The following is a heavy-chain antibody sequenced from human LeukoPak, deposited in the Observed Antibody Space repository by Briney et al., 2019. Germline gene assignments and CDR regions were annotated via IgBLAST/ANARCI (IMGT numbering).Heavy chain of an antibody. CDR1: GFTFSNFA. Sequence: PGGSLRLSCAASGFTFSNFAMSWVRQAPGKGLEWVSTITGSGRSTYYADSVKGRFTISGDNSKDTLYVQMNSLKTEDTAVYYCTTVDTSVIVISGDYWGQGTLVTVSS. J-gene: IGHJ4*02. V-gene: IGHV3-23*01. D-gene: IGHD3-16*02. CDR2: ITGSGRST. CDR3: TTVDTSVIVISGDY.